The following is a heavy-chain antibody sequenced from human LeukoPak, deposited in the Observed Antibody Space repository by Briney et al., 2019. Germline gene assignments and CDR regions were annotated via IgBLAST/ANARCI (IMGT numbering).Heavy chain of an antibody. V-gene: IGHV3-48*01. Sequence: GGSLRLSCAASGFTFSSYSMNWVRQAPGKGLEWVSYISSSSSTIYYADSVKGRFTISRDNAKNSLYLQMNSPRAEDTAVYYCAGVYGDNWFDPWGQGTLVTVSS. D-gene: IGHD4-17*01. J-gene: IGHJ5*02. CDR2: ISSSSSTI. CDR1: GFTFSSYS. CDR3: AGVYGDNWFDP.